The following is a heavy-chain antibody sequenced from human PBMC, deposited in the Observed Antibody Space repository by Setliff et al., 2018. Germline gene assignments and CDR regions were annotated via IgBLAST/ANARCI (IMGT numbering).Heavy chain of an antibody. CDR2: IYYSGST. CDR3: ARVSTAWGYVDTAMVTFIDQ. V-gene: IGHV4-38-2*01. CDR1: GYSISSSYY. Sequence: PSETLSLTCAVSGYSISSSYYWGWIRQPPGKGLEWIGSIYYSGSTYYNPSLKSRVTISVDTSKNQFSLKLSSVTAADTAVYYCARVSTAWGYVDTAMVTFIDQWGQGTLVTVSS. D-gene: IGHD5-18*01. J-gene: IGHJ4*02.